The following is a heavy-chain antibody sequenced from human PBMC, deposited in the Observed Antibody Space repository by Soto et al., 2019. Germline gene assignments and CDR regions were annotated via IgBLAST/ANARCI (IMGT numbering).Heavy chain of an antibody. J-gene: IGHJ5*02. V-gene: IGHV1-18*01. CDR3: ASVRILWFGFDP. CDR2: ISAYNGNT. CDR1: GYTFTSYG. Sequence: ASVKVSCKASGYTFTSYGISWVRQAPGQGLEWMGWISAYNGNTNYAQKLQGRVTMATDTSTSTAYMELRSLRSDDTAVYYCASVRILWFGFDPWGQGTLVTVST. D-gene: IGHD3-10*01.